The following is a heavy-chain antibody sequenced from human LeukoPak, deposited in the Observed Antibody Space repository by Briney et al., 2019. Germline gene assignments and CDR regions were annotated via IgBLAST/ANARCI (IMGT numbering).Heavy chain of an antibody. CDR3: ARVRDRSSYFYDLDY. V-gene: IGHV4-59*01. CDR1: GGSISSYY. J-gene: IGHJ4*02. Sequence: SETLSLTCTVSGGSISSYYWSWIRQPPGRGLEWIGCIHYSGSTNYNPSLKSRVTISVDTSKNQFSLKLNSVTAADTAVYYCARVRDRSSYFYDLDYWGQGTLVTVSS. CDR2: IHYSGST. D-gene: IGHD3-22*01.